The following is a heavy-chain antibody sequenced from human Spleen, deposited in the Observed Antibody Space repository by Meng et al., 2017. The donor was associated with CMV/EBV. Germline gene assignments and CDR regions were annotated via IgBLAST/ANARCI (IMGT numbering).Heavy chain of an antibody. V-gene: IGHV4-59*01. CDR1: GGSISSYY. D-gene: IGHD2-8*01. J-gene: IGHJ1*01. CDR2: IYYSGNT. Sequence: SETLSLTCTVSGGSISSYYWSWIRQPPGKGLEWIGYIYYSGNTNYNPSLKSRVTISVDTSKNQFSLKLSSVTAADTAVYYCAKMGSGDYFRHWGQGTLVTVSS. CDR3: AKMGSGDYFRH.